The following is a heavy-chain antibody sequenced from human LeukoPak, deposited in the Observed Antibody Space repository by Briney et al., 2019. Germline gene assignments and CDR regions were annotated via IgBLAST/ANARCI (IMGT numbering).Heavy chain of an antibody. J-gene: IGHJ3*02. Sequence: ASVEVSCKAAGYTFTDYYMHWVRQAPGQGLEWMGWINPNSGATNYAQKFQGRVTLTRDTSISTAYMELSRLTSDDTAVYYCARDGAFDIWGQGTMVTVSS. CDR2: INPNSGAT. V-gene: IGHV1-2*02. CDR1: GYTFTDYY. CDR3: ARDGAFDI.